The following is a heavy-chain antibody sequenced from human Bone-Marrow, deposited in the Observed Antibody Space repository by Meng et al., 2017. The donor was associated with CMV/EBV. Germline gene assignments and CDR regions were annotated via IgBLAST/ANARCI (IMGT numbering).Heavy chain of an antibody. D-gene: IGHD2-2*01. CDR1: GYSFTSYW. CDR3: ARGRVVPAAIGVDNFDY. CDR2: IYPGDSDT. J-gene: IGHJ4*02. Sequence: GESLKISCKGSGYSFTSYWIGWVRQMPGKGLEWMGIIYPGDSDTRYSPSFQGQVTISADKSISTAYVQWSSLKASDTAMYYCARGRVVPAAIGVDNFDYWGQGTLVTVSS. V-gene: IGHV5-51*01.